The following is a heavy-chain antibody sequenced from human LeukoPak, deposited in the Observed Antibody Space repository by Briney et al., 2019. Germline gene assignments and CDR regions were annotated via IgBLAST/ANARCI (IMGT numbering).Heavy chain of an antibody. D-gene: IGHD6-13*01. CDR2: IYYSGST. J-gene: IGHJ3*02. V-gene: IGHV4-30-4*01. Sequence: PSEALSLTCTVSGGSISSGDYYWSWIRQPPGKGLEWIGYIYYSGSTYYNPSLKSRVTISVDTSKNQFSLKLSSVTAADTAVYYCARVVPSAAAGPDALDIWGQGTMVTVSS. CDR1: GGSISSGDYY. CDR3: ARVVPSAAAGPDALDI.